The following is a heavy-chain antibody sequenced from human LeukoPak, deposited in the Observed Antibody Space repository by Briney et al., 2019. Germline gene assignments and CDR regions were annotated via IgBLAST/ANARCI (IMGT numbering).Heavy chain of an antibody. CDR2: INHSGST. Sequence: SETLSLTCAVYGGSFSGYYWSWIRQPPGKGLEWIGEINHSGSTNYNPSLKSRVTISVDTSKNQFSLKLSSVTAADTAVYYCARDHADCSSTSCYINWFDPWGQGTLVTVSS. V-gene: IGHV4-34*01. J-gene: IGHJ5*02. CDR1: GGSFSGYY. D-gene: IGHD2-2*02. CDR3: ARDHADCSSTSCYINWFDP.